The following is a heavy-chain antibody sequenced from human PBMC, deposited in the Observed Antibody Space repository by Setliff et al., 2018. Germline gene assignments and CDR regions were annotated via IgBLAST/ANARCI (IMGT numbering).Heavy chain of an antibody. J-gene: IGHJ6*03. CDR1: GYTFTNYG. D-gene: IGHD3-22*01. Sequence: ASVKVSCKASGYTFTNYGMSWVRQAPGQGLEWMGWINTHTGNPTYSQGFTGRFVFSLDTSVSTAYLQISSLKAEDTAVYYCARHASSYSDNSGYYYALDYYYYMDVWGKGTTVTVSS. V-gene: IGHV7-4-1*02. CDR2: INTHTGNP. CDR3: ARHASSYSDNSGYYYALDYYYYMDV.